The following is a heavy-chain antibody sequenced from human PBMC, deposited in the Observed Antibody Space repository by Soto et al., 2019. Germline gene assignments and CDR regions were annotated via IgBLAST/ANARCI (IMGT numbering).Heavy chain of an antibody. Sequence: SETLSLTCTVSGGSISSSSYYWGWIRQPPGKGLEWIGSIYYSGSTYYNPSLKSRVTISVDTSKNQFSLKLSSVTAADTAVYYCARTPNPKARYGSGSPWGMDVWGQGTTVTVSS. CDR2: IYYSGST. V-gene: IGHV4-39*01. D-gene: IGHD3-10*01. CDR3: ARTPNPKARYGSGSPWGMDV. CDR1: GGSISSSSYY. J-gene: IGHJ6*02.